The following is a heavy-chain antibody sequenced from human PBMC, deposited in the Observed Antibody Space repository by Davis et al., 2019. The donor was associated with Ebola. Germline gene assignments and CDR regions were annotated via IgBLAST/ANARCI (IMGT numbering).Heavy chain of an antibody. CDR1: GYTFTAHY. D-gene: IGHD2-8*01. V-gene: IGHV1-2*02. CDR2: INPNSGGT. Sequence: ASVKVSCKASGYTFTAHYIHWVRQAPGQGLEWMAWINPNSGGTHYAQKFQGRVTMTRDTTISTAYMELSRLRSDDTAVFLCARASPPEYNVWSRNPHYHYFTMDVWGQGTTVTVSS. CDR3: ARASPPEYNVWSRNPHYHYFTMDV. J-gene: IGHJ6*02.